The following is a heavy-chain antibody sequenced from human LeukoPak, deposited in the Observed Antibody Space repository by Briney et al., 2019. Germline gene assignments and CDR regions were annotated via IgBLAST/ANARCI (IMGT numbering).Heavy chain of an antibody. CDR1: GFPFSSYA. CDR3: VRGYSFGPYGMDV. CDR2: ISDSGGST. D-gene: IGHD2-15*01. J-gene: IGHJ6*02. V-gene: IGHV3-64D*09. Sequence: GGSLRLSCSASGFPFSSYAMHWVRQAPGKGLEYVSAISDSGGSTYCADSAKGRFTISRDNSKNTLYLQMSSLRAEDTAVYFCVRGYSFGPYGMDVWGQGTTVTVPS.